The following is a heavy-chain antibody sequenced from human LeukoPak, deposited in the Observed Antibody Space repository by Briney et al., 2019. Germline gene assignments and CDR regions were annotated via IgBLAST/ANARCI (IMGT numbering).Heavy chain of an antibody. CDR1: GFTFSSYW. CDR3: ARDTNVEFVEWAPLFDY. Sequence: GGSLRLPCAASGFTFSSYWMSWVRQAPGKGLEWVANIKQDGSEKYYVDSVKGRFTISRDNAKNSLYLQMNSLRAEDTAVYYCARDTNVEFVEWAPLFDYWGQGTLVTVSS. V-gene: IGHV3-7*01. CDR2: IKQDGSEK. J-gene: IGHJ4*02. D-gene: IGHD1-26*01.